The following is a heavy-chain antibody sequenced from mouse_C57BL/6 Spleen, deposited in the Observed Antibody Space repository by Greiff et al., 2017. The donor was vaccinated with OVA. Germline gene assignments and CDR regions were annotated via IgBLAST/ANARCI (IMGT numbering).Heavy chain of an antibody. D-gene: IGHD2-5*01. V-gene: IGHV1-54*01. J-gene: IGHJ2*01. CDR3: ARGGAYYSNFDY. Sequence: QVQLQQSGAELVRPGTSVKVSCKASGYAFTNYLIEWVKQRPGQGLEWIGVINPGSGGTNYNEKFKGKATLTADKSSSTAYMQLSSLTSEDSAVYFCARGGAYYSNFDYWGQGTTLTVSS. CDR1: GYAFTNYL. CDR2: INPGSGGT.